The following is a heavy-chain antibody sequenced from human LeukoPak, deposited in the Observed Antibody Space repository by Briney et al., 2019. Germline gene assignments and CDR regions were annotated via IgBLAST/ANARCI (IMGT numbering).Heavy chain of an antibody. CDR1: GFTFSDYY. Sequence: GGSLRLSCAASGFTFSDYYMSWIRQAPGKGLEWVSYISSSGSTIYYADSVKGRFTISRDNAKNSLYLQMNSLRAEDTAVYYCARDSPHHYYYYYMDVWGKGTTVTVSS. CDR3: ARDSPHHYYYYYMDV. V-gene: IGHV3-11*01. J-gene: IGHJ6*03. CDR2: ISSSGSTI.